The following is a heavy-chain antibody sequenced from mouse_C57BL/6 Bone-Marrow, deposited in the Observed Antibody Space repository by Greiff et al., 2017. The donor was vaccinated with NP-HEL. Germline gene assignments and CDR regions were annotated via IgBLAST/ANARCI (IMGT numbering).Heavy chain of an antibody. J-gene: IGHJ4*01. CDR2: IYPGDGDT. Sequence: QVQLQQSGPELVKPGASVKISCKASGSAFSSSWMNWVKQRPGKGLEWIGRIYPGDGDTNYNGKFKGKATLTADKSSSTAYMQLSSLTSEDSAVYFCANIFGGDYWGQGTSVTVSS. CDR3: ANIFGGDY. CDR1: GSAFSSSW. V-gene: IGHV1-82*01.